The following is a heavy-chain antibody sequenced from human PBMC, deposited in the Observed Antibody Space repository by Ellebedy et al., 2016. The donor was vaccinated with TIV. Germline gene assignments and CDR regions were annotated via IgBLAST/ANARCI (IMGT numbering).Heavy chain of an antibody. V-gene: IGHV3-23*01. J-gene: IGHJ6*02. CDR1: GFAFSNYA. CDR3: ARRGGGNYDILTGYPAGYSYYGMDV. D-gene: IGHD3-9*01. CDR2: IRGSGGYT. Sequence: GESLKISXATSGFAFSNYAMSWVRQAPGKGLEWVSAIRGSGGYTDYAGSVQGRFTISRDTSKNTLYLQMNSLRAEDTAVYYCARRGGGNYDILTGYPAGYSYYGMDVWGRGTTVTVSS.